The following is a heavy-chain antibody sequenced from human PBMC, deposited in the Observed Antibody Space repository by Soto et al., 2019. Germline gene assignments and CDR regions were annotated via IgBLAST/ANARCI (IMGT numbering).Heavy chain of an antibody. D-gene: IGHD1-1*01. V-gene: IGHV3-30*18. Sequence: QVPLVESGGGVVQPGRSLRLSCAASGFTFSRYGMHWVRQAPGKGLEWVAVISYDGINKYYADSVKGRFTISRDNSKNTLYLQMNSRRAEDTAVYYCAKSVYNWNDGFFDYWGQGTLVTVSS. J-gene: IGHJ4*02. CDR1: GFTFSRYG. CDR3: AKSVYNWNDGFFDY. CDR2: ISYDGINK.